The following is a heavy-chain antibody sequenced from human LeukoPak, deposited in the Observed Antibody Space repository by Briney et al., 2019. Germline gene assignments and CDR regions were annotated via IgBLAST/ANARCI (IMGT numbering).Heavy chain of an antibody. D-gene: IGHD3-22*01. CDR3: ARKRRYSSGYYRYHFDY. CDR1: GGSISSSSYY. J-gene: IGHJ4*02. Sequence: SETLSLTCTVSGGSISSSSYYWGWSRQPPGKGLEWSGSIYYSGSTYYNPSLKSRVTISVDTSKNQFSLKLSSVTAADTAVYYCARKRRYSSGYYRYHFDYWGQGTLVTVSS. V-gene: IGHV4-39*07. CDR2: IYYSGST.